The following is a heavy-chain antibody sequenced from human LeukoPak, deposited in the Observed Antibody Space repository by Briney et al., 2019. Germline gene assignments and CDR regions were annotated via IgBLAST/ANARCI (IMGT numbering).Heavy chain of an antibody. CDR2: IYYSGST. V-gene: IGHV4-59*12. CDR1: GGSISSYY. J-gene: IGHJ3*01. Sequence: SETLSLTCTVSGGSISSYYWSWIRQPPGEGLEWIGSIYYSGSTYYNPSLKSRVTISVDTSKNQFSLKLSSVTAADTAVYYCARDNRVDGTEWGQGTMVTVSS. D-gene: IGHD2/OR15-2a*01. CDR3: ARDNRVDGTE.